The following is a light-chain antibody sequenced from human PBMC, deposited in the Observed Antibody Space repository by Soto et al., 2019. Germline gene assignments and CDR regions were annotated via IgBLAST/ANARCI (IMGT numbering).Light chain of an antibody. CDR3: QQYNSYPIT. J-gene: IGKJ1*01. CDR1: QTISSW. CDR2: RAS. V-gene: IGKV1-5*03. Sequence: DIKMTQSPSALSGSVGDKVTITCRASQTISSWLAWYQQKPGKAPKLLIYRASTLKSGVPSRFSGSGSGTEFTLTISSLQPDDFATYYCQQYNSYPITFGQGAKVDI.